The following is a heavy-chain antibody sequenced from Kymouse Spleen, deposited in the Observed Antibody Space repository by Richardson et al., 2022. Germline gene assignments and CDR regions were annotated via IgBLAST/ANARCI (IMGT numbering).Heavy chain of an antibody. D-gene: IGHD2-2*02. CDR2: IYYSGST. CDR1: GGSISSSSYY. V-gene: IGHV4-39*01. Sequence: QLQLQESGPGLVKPSETLSLTCTVSGGSISSSSYYWGWIRQPPGKGLEWIGSIYYSGSTYYNPSLKSRVTISVDTSKNQFSLKLSSVTAADTAVYYCARGDIVVVPAAMDYWGQGTLVTVSS. J-gene: IGHJ4*02. CDR3: ARGDIVVVPAAMDY.